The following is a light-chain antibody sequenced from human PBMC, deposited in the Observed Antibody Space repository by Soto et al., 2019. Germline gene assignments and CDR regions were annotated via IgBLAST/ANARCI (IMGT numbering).Light chain of an antibody. CDR2: DAS. CDR1: QTISSW. V-gene: IGKV1-33*01. CDR3: QQYDNLPLT. J-gene: IGKJ4*01. Sequence: DLQMTQSPSALSASVVDSVTITCRASQTISSWLAWYQQKPGKAPKLLIYDASNLETGVPSRFSGSGSGTDFTFTISSLQPEDIATYYCQQYDNLPLTFGGGTKVDIK.